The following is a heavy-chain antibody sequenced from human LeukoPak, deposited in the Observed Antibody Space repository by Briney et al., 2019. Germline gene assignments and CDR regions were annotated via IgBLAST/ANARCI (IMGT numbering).Heavy chain of an antibody. Sequence: GGSLRLSCAASGFSFRDYWMNWVRQAPGKGLEWVASINKDESARYYVDSVKGRFTTSRDNAKNSLYLQMNSLRVEDTAVYFCARGGYYTFDSWGQGTLVTVSS. V-gene: IGHV3-7*01. CDR2: INKDESAR. CDR1: GFSFRDYW. CDR3: ARGGYYTFDS. J-gene: IGHJ4*02. D-gene: IGHD3-3*01.